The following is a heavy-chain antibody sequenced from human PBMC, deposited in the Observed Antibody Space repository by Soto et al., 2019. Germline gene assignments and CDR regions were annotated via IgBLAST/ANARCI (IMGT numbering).Heavy chain of an antibody. CDR3: AVRYIDGRAASGPYYFDY. V-gene: IGHV1-18*01. Sequence: ASVKVSCKASGYTFTSYGISWVRQAPGQGLEWMGWIGAYNGNTNYAQKLQGRVTMTTDTSTSTAYMELRSLRSDDTAVYYCAVRYIDGRAASGPYYFDYWGQGTLVTVSS. D-gene: IGHD3-9*01. CDR2: IGAYNGNT. J-gene: IGHJ4*02. CDR1: GYTFTSYG.